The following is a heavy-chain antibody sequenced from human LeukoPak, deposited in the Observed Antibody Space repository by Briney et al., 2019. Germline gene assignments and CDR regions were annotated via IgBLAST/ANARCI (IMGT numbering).Heavy chain of an antibody. Sequence: GASVKVSCKASGGTFSSYAISWVRQAPGQGPEWMGGIIPIFGTANYAQKFQGRVTITADESTSTAYMELSSLRSEDTAVYYCARHTYYYDSSGPGTFDYWGQGTLVTVSS. D-gene: IGHD3-22*01. V-gene: IGHV1-69*13. CDR3: ARHTYYYDSSGPGTFDY. CDR2: IIPIFGTA. J-gene: IGHJ4*02. CDR1: GGTFSSYA.